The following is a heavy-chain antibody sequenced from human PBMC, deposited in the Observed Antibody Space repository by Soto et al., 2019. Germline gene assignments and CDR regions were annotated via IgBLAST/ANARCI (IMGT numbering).Heavy chain of an antibody. V-gene: IGHV3-23*01. CDR3: AKANYYDSSGYYPSDAFDI. J-gene: IGHJ3*02. CDR1: GFTFSSYA. D-gene: IGHD3-22*01. CDR2: ISGSGGST. Sequence: PGGSLRLSCAASGFTFSSYAMSWVRQAPWKGLEWVSAISGSGGSTYYADSAKGRFTISRDNSKNTLYLQMNSLRAEDTAVYYCAKANYYDSSGYYPSDAFDIWGQGTMVTVSS.